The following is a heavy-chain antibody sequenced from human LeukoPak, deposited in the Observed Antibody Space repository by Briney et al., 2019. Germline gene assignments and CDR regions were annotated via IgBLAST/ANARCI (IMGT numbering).Heavy chain of an antibody. CDR3: PPYQGSPTPLYYFDY. CDR1: GSTFTAYY. Sequence: ASVKASCKASGSTFTAYYLHWVRQAPGQGLEWMGRINPNSGGTNYAQKFQGRVTITRDTSISTAYMELSRLRSYATAVYCSPPYQGSPTPLYYFDYSGEGTLVTASS. CDR2: INPNSGGT. V-gene: IGHV1-2*06. D-gene: IGHD2-15*01. J-gene: IGHJ4*01.